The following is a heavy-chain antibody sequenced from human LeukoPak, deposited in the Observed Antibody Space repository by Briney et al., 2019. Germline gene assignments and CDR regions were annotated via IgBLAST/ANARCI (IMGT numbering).Heavy chain of an antibody. Sequence: PSETLSLTCVLSGASTSSSDCYWAWIRQPPGKGLEWIGTVYYSGSTYYNPSLKSRLTISVDTSNNSISLKVTSLTAADTAVYYCARHGNWEPFDYWGQGSLVTVSS. D-gene: IGHD1-1*01. CDR2: VYYSGST. J-gene: IGHJ4*02. CDR3: ARHGNWEPFDY. V-gene: IGHV4-39*01. CDR1: GASTSSSDCY.